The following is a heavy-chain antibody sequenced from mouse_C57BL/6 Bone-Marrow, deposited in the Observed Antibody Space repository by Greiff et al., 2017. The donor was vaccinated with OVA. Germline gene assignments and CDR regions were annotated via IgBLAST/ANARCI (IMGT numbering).Heavy chain of an antibody. CDR3: AREAYLLTFAY. J-gene: IGHJ3*01. CDR2: RRTKAHDYTT. CDR1: GFTFSDFY. D-gene: IGHD2-1*01. V-gene: IGHV7-1*01. Sequence: VMLVESGGGLVQSGRSLRLSCATSGFTFSDFYMEWVRQAPGKGLEWIAARRTKAHDYTTEYSASFKGRFIVSRDTSQSILYLQMNALRAEDTAIYYCAREAYLLTFAYWGQGTLVTVSA.